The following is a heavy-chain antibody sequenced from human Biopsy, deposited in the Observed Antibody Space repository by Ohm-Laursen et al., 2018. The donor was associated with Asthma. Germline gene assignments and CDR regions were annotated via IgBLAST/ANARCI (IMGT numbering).Heavy chain of an antibody. D-gene: IGHD6-19*01. CDR1: GGSINSGGYS. J-gene: IGHJ6*02. CDR3: AKIYDRLVLYGMDV. Sequence: TLSLTCAVSGGSINSGGYSWTWIRQPPGKGLEWIGYIYHRDTTNYNPSLKSRVTISVDKSKNQFSLKLTSVSAADTAVYYCAKIYDRLVLYGMDVWGQGTTVTVSS. V-gene: IGHV4-30-2*01. CDR2: IYHRDTT.